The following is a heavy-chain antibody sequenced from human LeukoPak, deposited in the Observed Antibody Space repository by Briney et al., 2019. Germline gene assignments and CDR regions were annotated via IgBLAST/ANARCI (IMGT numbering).Heavy chain of an antibody. Sequence: PSQTLSLTCTVSGGSISSGDYYWSWIRQPPGKGLEWIGYIYYSGSTYYNPSLKSRVTISVDTSKNQFSLKLSSVTAADTAVYYCARAAITTDAFDIWGQGTMVTVSS. CDR3: ARAAITTDAFDI. D-gene: IGHD3-22*01. J-gene: IGHJ3*02. V-gene: IGHV4-30-4*01. CDR2: IYYSGST. CDR1: GGSISSGDYY.